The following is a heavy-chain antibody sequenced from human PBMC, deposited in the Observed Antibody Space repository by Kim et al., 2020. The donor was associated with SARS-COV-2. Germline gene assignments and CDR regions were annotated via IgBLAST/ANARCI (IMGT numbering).Heavy chain of an antibody. CDR1: GFTFSSYS. D-gene: IGHD6-13*01. V-gene: IGHV3-48*02. J-gene: IGHJ5*02. CDR3: ARNREYSSSWYH. CDR2: ISSSSNTI. Sequence: GGSLRLSCAASGFTFSSYSMNWVRQAPGKGLEWVSYISSSSNTIYYADSVKGRFTISRDNAKNSLYLQMNSLRDEDTAVYYCARNREYSSSWYHWGQGTLVTVSS.